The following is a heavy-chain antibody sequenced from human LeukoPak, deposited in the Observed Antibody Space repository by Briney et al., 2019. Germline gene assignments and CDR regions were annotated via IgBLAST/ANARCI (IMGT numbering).Heavy chain of an antibody. CDR1: GFTFSSYE. Sequence: PGGSLRLSCAASGFTFSSYEMNWVRQAPGKGLEWVSYISSSGSTIYYADSVKGRFPLPRDNAKNSLYLQMNSLRAEDTAVYYCARDGAEYYYYMDVWGKGTTLTVSS. J-gene: IGHJ6*03. CDR2: ISSSGSTI. CDR3: ARDGAEYYYYMDV. V-gene: IGHV3-48*03.